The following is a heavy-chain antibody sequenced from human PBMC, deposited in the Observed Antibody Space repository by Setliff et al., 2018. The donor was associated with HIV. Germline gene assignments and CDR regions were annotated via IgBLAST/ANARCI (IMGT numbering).Heavy chain of an antibody. J-gene: IGHJ6*02. CDR3: ARAPTLFGVEYYYYFGMDV. CDR1: GYTFTGYY. V-gene: IGHV1-2*02. Sequence: GASVKVSCKASGYTFTGYYMHWVRQAPGQGLEWMGWITPHSGDTNYAQKFQDRVTMTRDTSVNIAYMQLSRLRSDDTAVYYCARAPTLFGVEYYYYFGMDVWGQGTTVTVSS. D-gene: IGHD3-3*01. CDR2: ITPHSGDT.